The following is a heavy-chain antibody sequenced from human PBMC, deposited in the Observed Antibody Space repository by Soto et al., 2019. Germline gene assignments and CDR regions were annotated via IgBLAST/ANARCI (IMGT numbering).Heavy chain of an antibody. CDR1: GNTVTNYA. V-gene: IGHV1-69*13. CDR2: INPNSGGT. Sequence: SVKVSCKASGNTVTNYAIHWVRQAPGQRLEWMGWINPNSGGTNYAQKFQGRVTITADESTSTAYMELSSLRSEDTAVYYCARHDCISSSCYYYYYYGMDVWGQGTTVTVSS. D-gene: IGHD2-2*01. J-gene: IGHJ6*02. CDR3: ARHDCISSSCYYYYYYGMDV.